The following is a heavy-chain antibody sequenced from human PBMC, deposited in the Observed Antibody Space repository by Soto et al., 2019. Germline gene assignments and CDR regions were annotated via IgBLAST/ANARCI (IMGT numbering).Heavy chain of an antibody. Sequence: QLQLQESGSGLVKPSQTLSLTCAVSGGSISSGGYSWSWIRQPPGKGLEWIGYIYHSGSNYYNPSRKSRVTISEDRSKNQCSLKLSSVTAADTAVYYCARGQVVAAQHWGQGTLVTVSS. J-gene: IGHJ4*02. CDR2: IYHSGSN. V-gene: IGHV4-30-2*01. CDR1: GGSISSGGYS. D-gene: IGHD2-15*01. CDR3: ARGQVVAAQH.